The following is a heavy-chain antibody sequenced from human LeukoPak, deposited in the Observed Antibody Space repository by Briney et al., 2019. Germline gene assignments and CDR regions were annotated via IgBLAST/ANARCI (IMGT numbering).Heavy chain of an antibody. CDR1: GGSISSSSYY. V-gene: IGHV4-39*07. CDR3: ARDDMVGKFDY. Sequence: PSETLSLTCTVSGGSISSSSYYWGWIRQPPGKGLEWIGSIYYSGSTYYNPSLKSRVTISVDTSKNQFSLKLSSVTAADTAVYYCARDDMVGKFDYWGQGTLVTVSS. J-gene: IGHJ4*02. D-gene: IGHD1-14*01. CDR2: IYYSGST.